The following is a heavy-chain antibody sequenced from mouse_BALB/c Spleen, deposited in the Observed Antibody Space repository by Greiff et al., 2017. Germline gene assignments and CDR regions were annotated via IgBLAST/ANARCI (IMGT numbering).Heavy chain of an antibody. CDR1: GYTFTSYY. Sequence: QVQLQQSGPELVKPGASVRISCKASGYTFTSYYIHWVKQRPGQGLEWIGWIYPGNVNTKYNEKFKGKATLTADKSSSTAYMQLSSLTSEDSAVYFCARETTATWFAYWGQGTLVTVSA. CDR2: IYPGNVNT. CDR3: ARETTATWFAY. V-gene: IGHV1S56*01. D-gene: IGHD1-2*01. J-gene: IGHJ3*01.